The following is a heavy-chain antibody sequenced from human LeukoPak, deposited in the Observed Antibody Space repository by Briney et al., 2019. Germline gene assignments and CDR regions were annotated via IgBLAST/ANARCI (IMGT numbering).Heavy chain of an antibody. D-gene: IGHD3-3*01. V-gene: IGHV5-51*01. J-gene: IGHJ5*02. CDR1: GYSFASYW. CDR3: AIFDFLFGEIDNWFDP. CDR2: IYPGDSDT. Sequence: HGESLKISCKGSGYSFASYWIGWVRQMPGKGLEWMGVIYPGDSDTRYSPSFQGQVTISADKSISTAYLQWSSLKASDTAMYYCAIFDFLFGEIDNWFDPWGQGTLVTVSS.